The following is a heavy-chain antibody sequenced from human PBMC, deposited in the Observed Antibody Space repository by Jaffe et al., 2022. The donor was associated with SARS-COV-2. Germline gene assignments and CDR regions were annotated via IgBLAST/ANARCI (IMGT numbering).Heavy chain of an antibody. J-gene: IGHJ6*02. CDR2: IYTSGST. CDR1: GGSISSGSYY. Sequence: QVQLQESGPGLVKPSQTLSLTCTVSGGSISSGSYYWSWIRQPAGKGLEWIGRIYTSGSTNYNPSLKSRVTISVDTSKNQFSLKLSSVTAADTAVYYCARDMDVWGQGTTVTVSS. CDR3: ARDMDV. V-gene: IGHV4-61*02.